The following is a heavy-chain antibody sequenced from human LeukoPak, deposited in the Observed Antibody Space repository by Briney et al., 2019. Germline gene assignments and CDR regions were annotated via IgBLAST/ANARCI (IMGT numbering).Heavy chain of an antibody. CDR3: TTLTMIVVHDDY. CDR2: IKSQTDGGTT. CDR1: GFTFTNAW. D-gene: IGHD3-22*01. Sequence: GGSLRLSCVASGFTFTNAWMSWVRQVPGKGLEWVGRIKSQTDGGTTDYAAPVTGRFTISRDDSKNTLHLQMNSLRTEDTAVYYCTTLTMIVVHDDYWGQGTLVTVSS. V-gene: IGHV3-15*01. J-gene: IGHJ4*02.